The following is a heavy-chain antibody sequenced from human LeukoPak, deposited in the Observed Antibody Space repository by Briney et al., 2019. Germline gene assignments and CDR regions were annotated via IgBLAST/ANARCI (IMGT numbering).Heavy chain of an antibody. J-gene: IGHJ5*02. CDR1: GGSISSYY. D-gene: IGHD6-19*01. CDR3: ARGATGYSSGWS. V-gene: IGHV4-59*01. Sequence: SETLSLTCTASGGSISSYYWSWIRQPPGKGLEWIGYIYYSGSTNYNPSLKSRVTISVDTSKNQFSLKLSSVTAADTAVYYCARGATGYSSGWSWGQGTLVTVSS. CDR2: IYYSGST.